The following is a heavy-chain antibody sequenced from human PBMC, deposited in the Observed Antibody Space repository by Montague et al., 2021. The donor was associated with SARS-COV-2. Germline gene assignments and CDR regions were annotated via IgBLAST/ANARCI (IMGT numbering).Heavy chain of an antibody. D-gene: IGHD1-1*01. V-gene: IGHV4-39*07. CDR3: ARCLPTGIGGRGYFDF. Sequence: SETLSLTCSVSGGSISITDRYWGWIRQPPGKGLEFIGTIYYTGTIYYXXXLKSRVTISRDTSKNQFSLKVTSVTAADTAVYYCARCLPTGIGGRGYFDFWGQGSLVTVSS. CDR1: GGSISITDRY. CDR2: IYYTGTI. J-gene: IGHJ4*02.